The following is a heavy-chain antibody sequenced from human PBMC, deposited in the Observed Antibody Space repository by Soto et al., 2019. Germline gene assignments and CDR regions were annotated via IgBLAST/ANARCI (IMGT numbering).Heavy chain of an antibody. Sequence: GSLTLSCAASGXTFSNFDMHWVRQAPGKGVEWGSYINTAGSTKYYAESVKGLFTISRDNARNSLFLQMNRLRAEDTDVYHRARAACSSPDCLTAYYSYGLDVWGQGSTGTVSS. CDR1: GXTFSNFD. D-gene: IGHD3-9*01. CDR2: INTAGSTK. V-gene: IGHV3-48*03. J-gene: IGHJ6*02. CDR3: ARAACSSPDCLTAYYSYGLDV.